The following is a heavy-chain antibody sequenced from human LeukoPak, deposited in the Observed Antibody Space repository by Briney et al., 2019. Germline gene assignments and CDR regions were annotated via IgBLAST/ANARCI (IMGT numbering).Heavy chain of an antibody. J-gene: IGHJ6*03. V-gene: IGHV4-34*01. CDR1: GGSFSGYY. CDR3: ARADSGVTTGLFYYYMDV. Sequence: SETLSLTCAVYGGSFSGYYWSWIRQPPGKGLEWIGEINHSGSTNYNPSLKSRVTISVDTSKNQFSLKLSSVTAADTAVYYCARADSGVTTGLFYYYMDVWGKGTTVTVSS. D-gene: IGHD4-11*01. CDR2: INHSGST.